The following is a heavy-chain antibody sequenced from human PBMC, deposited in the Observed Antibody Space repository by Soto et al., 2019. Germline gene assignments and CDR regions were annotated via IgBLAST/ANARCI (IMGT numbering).Heavy chain of an antibody. V-gene: IGHV4-39*01. D-gene: IGHD3-16*01. CDR1: RGSIQSSTYY. CDR2: VYYNGSP. J-gene: IGHJ3*02. Sequence: QLQLQESGPGLVKPSETLSLTCTVSRGSIQSSTYYWGWIRQPPGKGLEWIGTVYYNGSPYFNPSLKSRLTLSADPSQNQFSLRLASVPAADTAVYYCARQTYLTYFDIWGQGTMVTVSS. CDR3: ARQTYLTYFDI.